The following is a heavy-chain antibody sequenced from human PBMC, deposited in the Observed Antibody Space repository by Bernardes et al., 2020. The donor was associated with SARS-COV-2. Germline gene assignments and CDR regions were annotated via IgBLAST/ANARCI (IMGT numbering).Heavy chain of an antibody. CDR3: VRGPNTGYGRFEF. D-gene: IGHD5-12*01. Sequence: GGSLRLSCAASGFTFNSYWMHWVRQAPGKGLVWVSRINGGGSTTTYADSVKGRFTISRDNAKGTLYLQMNSLRAEDTAVYYCVRGPNTGYGRFEFWGQGTLVTVSS. CDR1: GFTFNSYW. CDR2: INGGGSTT. J-gene: IGHJ4*02. V-gene: IGHV3-74*03.